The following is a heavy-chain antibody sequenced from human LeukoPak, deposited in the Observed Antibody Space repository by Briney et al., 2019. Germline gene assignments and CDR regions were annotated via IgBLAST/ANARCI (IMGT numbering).Heavy chain of an antibody. CDR1: GYTFTSYG. J-gene: IGHJ4*02. D-gene: IGHD6-19*01. Sequence: ASVKVSCKASGYTFTSYGIGWVRQAPGQGLEWMGGIIPIFGTANYAQKFQGRVTITADESTSTAYMELSSLRSEDTAVYYCANEAGNIDYWGQGTLVTVSS. CDR3: ANEAGNIDY. V-gene: IGHV1-69*13. CDR2: IIPIFGTA.